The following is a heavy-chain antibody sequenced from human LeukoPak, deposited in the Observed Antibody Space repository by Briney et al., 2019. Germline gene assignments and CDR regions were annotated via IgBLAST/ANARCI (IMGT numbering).Heavy chain of an antibody. V-gene: IGHV1-58*02. J-gene: IGHJ4*02. CDR1: GLTFRTSA. CDR3: AAGFSNHGYIY. CDR2: TVLGSGDT. D-gene: IGHD6-13*01. Sequence: ASVKVSCKASGLTFRTSAMQWVRQTRGQGLEWIGWTVLGSGDTNYAQSLKERVTITRDMSTSTAYMELSSLRSEDTAMYYCAAGFSNHGYIYWGQGTLATVSS.